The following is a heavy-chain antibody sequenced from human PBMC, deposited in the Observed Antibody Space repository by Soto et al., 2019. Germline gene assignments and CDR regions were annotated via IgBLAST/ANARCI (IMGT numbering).Heavy chain of an antibody. CDR3: ARDSLEYYDILTGYPYYFDY. J-gene: IGHJ4*02. V-gene: IGHV1-18*01. CDR2: ISAYNGNT. Sequence: GASVKVSCKASGYTFTSYGISWVRQAPGQGLEWMGWISAYNGNTNYAQKLQGRVTMTTDTSTSTAYMALRSLRSDDTAVYYCARDSLEYYDILTGYPYYFDYWGQGTLVTVSS. CDR1: GYTFTSYG. D-gene: IGHD3-9*01.